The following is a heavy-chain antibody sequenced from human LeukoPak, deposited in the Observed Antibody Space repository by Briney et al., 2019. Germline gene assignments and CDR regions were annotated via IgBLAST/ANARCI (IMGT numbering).Heavy chain of an antibody. CDR2: INPNSGGT. V-gene: IGHV1-2*02. Sequence: ASVKVSCRASGYTFTVYYIHWVRQAPGRGLEWMGWINPNSGGTNYAQKFQGRVTMTRDTSISTAYMELSRLRSDDTPVYYCARVTVKPNWFDLWGQGTLVTVSS. CDR3: ARVTVKPNWFDL. J-gene: IGHJ5*02. D-gene: IGHD4-17*01. CDR1: GYTFTVYY.